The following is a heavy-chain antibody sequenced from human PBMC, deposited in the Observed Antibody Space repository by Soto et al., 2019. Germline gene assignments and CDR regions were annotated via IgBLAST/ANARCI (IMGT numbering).Heavy chain of an antibody. Sequence: ASVKVSCKASGYTFTGYYMHWVRQAPGQGLEWMGWINPNSGGTNYAQKFQGRVTMTRDTSISTAYMELSRLRSDDTAVYYCARDQLLWFGELLSNRYYYYGMDVWGQGTTVTVSS. CDR1: GYTFTGYY. V-gene: IGHV1-2*02. CDR3: ARDQLLWFGELLSNRYYYYGMDV. D-gene: IGHD3-10*01. J-gene: IGHJ6*02. CDR2: INPNSGGT.